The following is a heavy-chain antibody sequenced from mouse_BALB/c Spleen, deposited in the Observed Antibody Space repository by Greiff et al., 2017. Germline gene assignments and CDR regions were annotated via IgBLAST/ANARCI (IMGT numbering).Heavy chain of an antibody. CDR2: ISSGGST. Sequence: EVNVVESGGGLVKPGGSLKLSCAASGFTFSSYAMSWVRQTPEKRLEWVASISSGGSTYYPDSVKGRFTISRDNARNILYLQMSSLRSEDTAMYYCARGDYYGSSYPYAMDYWGQGTSVTVSS. V-gene: IGHV5-6-5*01. D-gene: IGHD1-1*01. CDR3: ARGDYYGSSYPYAMDY. J-gene: IGHJ4*01. CDR1: GFTFSSYA.